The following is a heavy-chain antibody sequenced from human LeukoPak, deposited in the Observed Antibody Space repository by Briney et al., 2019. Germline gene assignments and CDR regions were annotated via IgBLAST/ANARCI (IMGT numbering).Heavy chain of an antibody. CDR1: GFTFSSYS. CDR2: ISSSSSYI. V-gene: IGHV3-21*01. D-gene: IGHD5-24*01. J-gene: IGHJ6*03. CDR3: ARDGDTATTNYYYYYMAV. Sequence: GGSLRLSCAASGFTFSSYSMKWVRQAPGRGREWVSSISSSSSYIYYADSGEGRFTIARDNAKHSLYLQVHTLRAEDTALYYCARDGDTATTNYYYYYMAVWGKGTTVTVSS.